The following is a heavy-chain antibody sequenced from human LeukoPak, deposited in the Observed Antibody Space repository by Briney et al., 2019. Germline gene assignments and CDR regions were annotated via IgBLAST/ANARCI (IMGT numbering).Heavy chain of an antibody. V-gene: IGHV4-38-2*02. CDR1: GYSISSGYY. CDR2: IYPSGTT. D-gene: IGHD6-25*01. CDR3: ARLNRGINAAHFDY. Sequence: PSETLSLTCTVSGYSISSGYYWGWIRQPPGKGLEWIGSIYPSGTTYYNPSLKSRVTISVDTSKNQFSLKLSSVTAADTAVYYCARLNRGINAAHFDYWGQGTLVTVSS. J-gene: IGHJ4*02.